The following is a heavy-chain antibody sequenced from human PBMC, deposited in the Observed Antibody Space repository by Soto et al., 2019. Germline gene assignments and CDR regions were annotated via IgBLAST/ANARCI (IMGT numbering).Heavy chain of an antibody. J-gene: IGHJ3*02. V-gene: IGHV4-39*01. CDR3: ARISNFDFWSGPDALDI. D-gene: IGHD3-3*01. CDR1: GGSINNNNYY. CDR2: IYYSGST. Sequence: PSETLSLTCTVSGGSINNNNYYWGWIRQPPGKGLEWIGNIYYSGSTYYNPSLKSRVTISVDTSKNQFSLRLSSVTAADTAVYYCARISNFDFWSGPDALDIWGQGTMVTVSS.